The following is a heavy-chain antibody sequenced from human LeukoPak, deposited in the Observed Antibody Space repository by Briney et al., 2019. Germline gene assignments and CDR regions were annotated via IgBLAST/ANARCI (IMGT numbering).Heavy chain of an antibody. CDR3: ASNRWGATSPFGY. V-gene: IGHV4-39*01. J-gene: IGHJ4*02. Sequence: PSETLSLTCTVSGGSISSSIYYWGWIRQPPGKGLEWIGSIYYSGSTYYNPSLKSRVTISVDTSKNQFSLKLSSVTAADTAVYYCASNRWGATSPFGYWGQGTLVTVSS. CDR1: GGSISSSIYY. CDR2: IYYSGST. D-gene: IGHD1-26*01.